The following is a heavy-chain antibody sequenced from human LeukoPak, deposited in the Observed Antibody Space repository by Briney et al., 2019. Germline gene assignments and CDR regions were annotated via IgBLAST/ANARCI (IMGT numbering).Heavy chain of an antibody. CDR1: GYTFTSYY. D-gene: IGHD3-22*01. Sequence: ASAKVSCKASGYTFTSYYMHWVRQAPGQGLGWMGIINPSGGSTSYAQKFQGRVTMTRDMSTSTVYMELSSLRSEDTAVYYCARRTYYYDSSGYPFDPWGQGTLVTVSS. CDR3: ARRTYYYDSSGYPFDP. J-gene: IGHJ5*02. CDR2: INPSGGST. V-gene: IGHV1-46*01.